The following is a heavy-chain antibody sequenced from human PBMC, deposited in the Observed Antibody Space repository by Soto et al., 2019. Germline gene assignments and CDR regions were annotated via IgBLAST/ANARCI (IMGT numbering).Heavy chain of an antibody. J-gene: IGHJ4*01. CDR3: ARRSGDSSGGRFYTY. V-gene: IGHV4-39*01. D-gene: IGHD2-15*01. CDR2: IYFSGST. Sequence: PSETLSLTCTVSGGAVYADGYYWGWIRQPPGKGLEWIGNIYFSGSTYYNPSLESRVTISIDTSKNQFYLKMNSVTAADTAVYYCARRSGDSSGGRFYTYWGQGTLVPVSS. CDR1: GGAVYADGYY.